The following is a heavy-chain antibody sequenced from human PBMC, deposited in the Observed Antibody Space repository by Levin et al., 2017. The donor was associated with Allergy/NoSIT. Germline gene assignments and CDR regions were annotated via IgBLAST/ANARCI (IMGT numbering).Heavy chain of an antibody. CDR1: GGSISSSISY. V-gene: IGHV4-39*01. CDR3: ARQCYDILTGYYNFDY. J-gene: IGHJ4*02. CDR2: IYNSGST. D-gene: IGHD3-9*01. Sequence: SETLSLTCTVPGGSISSSISYWGWIRQAPGKGLEWIGSIYNSGSTYYNPSLKSRVTTSVDTSKNQFSLKLSSVTAAETAVYYCARQCYDILTGYYNFDYWGQGTLVTVSS.